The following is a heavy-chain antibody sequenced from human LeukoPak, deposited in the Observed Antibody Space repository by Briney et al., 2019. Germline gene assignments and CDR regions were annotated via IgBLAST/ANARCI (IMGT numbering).Heavy chain of an antibody. Sequence: GGSLRLSCAASGFTFSSYSMNWVRQAPGKGLEWVSSISSSSSYIYYADSVKGRFTISRDNAKNSLYLQMNSLRAEDTAVYYCARDLYSGYDYLSYSLGYWGQGTLVTVSS. J-gene: IGHJ4*02. CDR1: GFTFSSYS. CDR3: ARDLYSGYDYLSYSLGY. V-gene: IGHV3-21*01. D-gene: IGHD5-12*01. CDR2: ISSSSSYI.